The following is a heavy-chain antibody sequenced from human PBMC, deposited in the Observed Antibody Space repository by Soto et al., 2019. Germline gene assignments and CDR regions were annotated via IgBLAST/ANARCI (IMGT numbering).Heavy chain of an antibody. CDR2: INPSGGST. CDR1: GYTFTSYY. D-gene: IGHD2-8*01. V-gene: IGHV1-46*01. CDR3: ARDRADRTNGVCPGNWFDP. Sequence: ASVKVSCKASGYTFTSYYMHWVRQAPGQGLEWMGIINPSGGSTSYAQKFQGRVTMTRDTSTSTVYMELSSLRSEDTAVYYCARDRADRTNGVCPGNWFDPWGQGTLVTVSS. J-gene: IGHJ5*02.